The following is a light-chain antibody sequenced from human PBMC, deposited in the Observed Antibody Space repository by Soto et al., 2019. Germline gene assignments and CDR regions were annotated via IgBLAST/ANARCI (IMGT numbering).Light chain of an antibody. CDR2: EVS. Sequence: QSALTQPRSVSGSPGQSVTISCTGTISDVGGYDYVSWYQQCPGKAPKFMIYEVSKRPSGVPDRFSGSKSGNTASLTISGLQAEDEADYYCFSYSGSYTWVFGGGTKVTVL. CDR1: ISDVGGYDY. V-gene: IGLV2-11*01. J-gene: IGLJ3*02. CDR3: FSYSGSYTWV.